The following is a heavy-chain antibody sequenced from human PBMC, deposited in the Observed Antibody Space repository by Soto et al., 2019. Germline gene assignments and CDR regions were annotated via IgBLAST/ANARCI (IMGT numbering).Heavy chain of an antibody. D-gene: IGHD3-10*01. CDR1: GFSFSSYE. V-gene: IGHV3-48*03. CDR2: ISTRGSVI. CDR3: ARLRWFDS. Sequence: GGSLRLSCAASGFSFSSYEMNWVRQAPGKGLEWISYISTRGSVIHYADSVKGRYTISRDNAKNSLYLQMNSLRAEDTAVYYCARLRWFDSWGQGTLVTVSS. J-gene: IGHJ5*01.